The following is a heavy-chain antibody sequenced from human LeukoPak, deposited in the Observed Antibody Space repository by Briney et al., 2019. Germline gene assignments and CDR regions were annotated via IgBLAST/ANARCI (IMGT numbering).Heavy chain of an antibody. CDR3: ARDLTLGKPDYFDH. J-gene: IGHJ4*02. D-gene: IGHD7-27*01. V-gene: IGHV3-30-3*01. CDR1: GFSFTNYD. Sequence: GGSLRLSCVASGFSFTNYDIHWVRQAPGRGLEWVAVTSLDGSNKLYTDTVRGRFIISRDNSKNTVYLQMDSLRAEDTAVYYCARDLTLGKPDYFDHWGQGTLVTVSS. CDR2: TSLDGSNK.